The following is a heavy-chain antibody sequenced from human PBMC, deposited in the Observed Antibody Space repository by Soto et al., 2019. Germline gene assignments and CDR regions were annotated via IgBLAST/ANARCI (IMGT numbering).Heavy chain of an antibody. CDR1: GFTFSSYS. Sequence: EVQLVESGGGLVQPGGSLRLSCAASGFTFSSYSMNWVRQAPGKGLEWVSYISSSSSTIYYADSVKGRFTISRDNAKNSLYLQMNSLRAEATAVYYCARDLNYGVFDYGGQGTLVTVSS. J-gene: IGHJ4*02. CDR3: ARDLNYGVFDY. CDR2: ISSSSSTI. D-gene: IGHD4-17*01. V-gene: IGHV3-48*01.